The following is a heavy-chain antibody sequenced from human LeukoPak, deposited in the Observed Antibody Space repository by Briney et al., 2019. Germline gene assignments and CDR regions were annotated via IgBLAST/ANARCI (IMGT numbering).Heavy chain of an antibody. CDR1: GFTVSSNY. D-gene: IGHD4-23*01. CDR3: ARDQGDYGGNSDDLFSDY. Sequence: GGSLRLSCAASGFTVSSNYMSWVRQAPGKGLEWVSVIYSGGSTYYADSVKGRFTISRDNSKNTLYLQMNSLRAEDTAVYYCARDQGDYGGNSDDLFSDYWGQGTLVTVSS. J-gene: IGHJ4*02. CDR2: IYSGGST. V-gene: IGHV3-66*01.